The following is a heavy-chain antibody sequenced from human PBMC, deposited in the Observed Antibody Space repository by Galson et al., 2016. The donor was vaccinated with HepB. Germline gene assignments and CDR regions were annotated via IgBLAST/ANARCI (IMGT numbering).Heavy chain of an antibody. Sequence: SLRLSCAASGFTFSSYWMNWVRQAPGKGLEWVAVISYDGSNKFHADSVKGRFTISRDNTKNTLYLQMNSLRVEDTAVYYCAREKGADYSYYGMDVWGQGTTVTVSS. J-gene: IGHJ6*02. CDR2: ISYDGSNK. CDR3: AREKGADYSYYGMDV. D-gene: IGHD3-16*01. CDR1: GFTFSSYW. V-gene: IGHV3-30*03.